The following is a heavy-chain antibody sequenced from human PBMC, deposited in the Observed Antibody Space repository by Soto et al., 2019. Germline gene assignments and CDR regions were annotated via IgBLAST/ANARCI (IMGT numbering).Heavy chain of an antibody. Sequence: EASVKVSCKASGYTFSNYGISWVRQAPGQGPEWMGWISGYNGNTKYAETLQGRVTMTTDTSTSTVYMELRSLGLDDTAVYYCARGGSSWSAEYYQHWGQGTLVTVSS. V-gene: IGHV1-18*01. CDR2: ISGYNGNT. J-gene: IGHJ1*01. CDR1: GYTFSNYG. CDR3: ARGGSSWSAEYYQH. D-gene: IGHD6-13*01.